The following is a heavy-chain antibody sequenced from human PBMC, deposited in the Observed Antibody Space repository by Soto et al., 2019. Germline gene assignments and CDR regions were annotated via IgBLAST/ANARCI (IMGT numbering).Heavy chain of an antibody. V-gene: IGHV5-10-1*01. Sequence: PGESLKISCKGSGYSFTSYWISWVRQMPGKGLEWMGRIDPSDSYTNYSPSFQGHVTISADKSISTAYLQWSSLKASDTAMYYCARRSYDILTGYQPPPIGNWFDPWGQGTLVTVSS. CDR3: ARRSYDILTGYQPPPIGNWFDP. J-gene: IGHJ5*02. CDR1: GYSFTSYW. CDR2: IDPSDSYT. D-gene: IGHD3-9*01.